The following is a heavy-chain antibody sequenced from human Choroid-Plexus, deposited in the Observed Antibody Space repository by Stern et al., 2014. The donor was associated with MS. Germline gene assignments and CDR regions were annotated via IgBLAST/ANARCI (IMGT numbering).Heavy chain of an antibody. V-gene: IGHV3-30*18. Sequence: QDQLVQSGGGVVQPGRPLRLSCAASGFTFGSCAMHWVRQAPGKGLVWVAGVSYDGSNKYYADSVKGRFTVSRDNSQNTLYMQMSSLRAEDTAVYYCAKDRQYLTYFFDHWGQGSLVTVSS. CDR2: VSYDGSNK. CDR1: GFTFGSCA. J-gene: IGHJ5*02. CDR3: AKDRQYLTYFFDH. D-gene: IGHD2-8*01.